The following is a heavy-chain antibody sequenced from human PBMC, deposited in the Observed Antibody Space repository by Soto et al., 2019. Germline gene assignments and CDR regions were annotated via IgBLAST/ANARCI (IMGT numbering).Heavy chain of an antibody. V-gene: IGHV4-34*01. Sequence: QLHQQQWGAGLLKPSETLSLTCAVYGGSFSGYFWHWIRQSPGKGLEWIGKVNHNGRNNYNPSLKSRVTISLDMSKNQISLKLTSVTAADTAVYYCARGGSSDWQVAFDFWGQGTMVTVSS. CDR2: VNHNGRN. CDR1: GGSFSGYF. CDR3: ARGGSSDWQVAFDF. D-gene: IGHD6-19*01. J-gene: IGHJ3*01.